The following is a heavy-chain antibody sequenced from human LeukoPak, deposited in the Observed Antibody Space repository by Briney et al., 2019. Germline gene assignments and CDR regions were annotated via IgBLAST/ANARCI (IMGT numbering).Heavy chain of an antibody. CDR2: IYYSGST. V-gene: IGHV4-59*01. CDR1: GGSISSYY. CDR3: ARKTTVVASHYDY. J-gene: IGHJ4*02. D-gene: IGHD4-23*01. Sequence: SETLSLTCTVSGGSISSYYWSWIRQPPGKGLEWIGYIYYSGSTNYNPSLKSRVTISVDTSKNQFSLKLSSVTAADTAVYYCARKTTVVASHYDYWGQGTLGTVSS.